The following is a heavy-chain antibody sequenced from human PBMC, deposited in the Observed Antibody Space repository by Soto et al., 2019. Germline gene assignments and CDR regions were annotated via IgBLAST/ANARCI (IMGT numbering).Heavy chain of an antibody. V-gene: IGHV3-23*01. J-gene: IGHJ4*02. CDR2: ISGSGDST. Sequence: RLSCADGGFTFSSYAMSWVRQAPGKGLEWVSGISGSGDSTYYADSVKGRFTISRANSKNTLFLPRNSLGAEDTDLYYCATTVPGTKYWGQGTLVTVPS. D-gene: IGHD6-19*01. CDR1: GFTFSSYA. CDR3: ATTVPGTKY.